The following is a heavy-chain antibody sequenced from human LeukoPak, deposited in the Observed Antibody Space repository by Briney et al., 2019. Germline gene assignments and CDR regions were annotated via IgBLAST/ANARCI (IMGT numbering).Heavy chain of an antibody. J-gene: IGHJ4*02. Sequence: GASVKVFCKASGGTFSSYAISWVRQAPGQGLEWMGGFDPEDGETIYAQKFQGRVTMTEDTSTDTAYMELSSLRSKDTAVYYCATGPCYDSSGYYSPPPDWGQGTLVTVSS. CDR1: GGTFSSYA. V-gene: IGHV1-24*01. CDR2: FDPEDGET. CDR3: ATGPCYDSSGYYSPPPD. D-gene: IGHD3-22*01.